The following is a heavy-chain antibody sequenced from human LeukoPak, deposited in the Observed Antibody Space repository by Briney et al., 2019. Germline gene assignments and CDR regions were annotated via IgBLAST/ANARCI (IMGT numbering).Heavy chain of an antibody. Sequence: PGGSLRLSCAASGFTFSSYWMSWVRQAPGKGLEWVANIKQDGSEKYYVDSVKGRFTISRDNAKNSLYLQMNSLRAEDTAVYSCAREVGYHDNSAAFDIWGQGTTVIVSS. CDR2: IKQDGSEK. CDR1: GFTFSSYW. CDR3: AREVGYHDNSAAFDI. D-gene: IGHD3-22*01. J-gene: IGHJ3*02. V-gene: IGHV3-7*01.